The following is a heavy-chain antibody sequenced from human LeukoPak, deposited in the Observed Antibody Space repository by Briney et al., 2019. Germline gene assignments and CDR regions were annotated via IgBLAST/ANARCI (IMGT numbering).Heavy chain of an antibody. CDR3: ARPYSLAAFDI. CDR1: GGSFSGYY. V-gene: IGHV4-34*01. Sequence: SETLSLTCAVYGGSFSGYYWSWIRQPPGKGLQWIGEINHSGSTNYNPSLKSRVTISVDTSKNQFYLKLRSVNAADTAVYYCARPYSLAAFDIWGQGTMVTVSS. D-gene: IGHD2-21*01. J-gene: IGHJ3*02. CDR2: INHSGST.